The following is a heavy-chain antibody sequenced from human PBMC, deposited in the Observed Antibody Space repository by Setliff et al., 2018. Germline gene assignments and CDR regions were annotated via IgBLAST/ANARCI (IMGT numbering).Heavy chain of an antibody. CDR3: ARASPLQPSDY. CDR1: GGSISSGGYY. Sequence: SETLSLTCTVSGGSISSGGYYWSWIRQHPGKGLEWIGYIYYSGSTYYNPSLKSRVTISVDTSKNQFSLKLSSVTAADTAVYYCARASPLQPSDYWGQGTLVTGLL. D-gene: IGHD1-1*01. J-gene: IGHJ4*02. V-gene: IGHV4-31*03. CDR2: IYYSGST.